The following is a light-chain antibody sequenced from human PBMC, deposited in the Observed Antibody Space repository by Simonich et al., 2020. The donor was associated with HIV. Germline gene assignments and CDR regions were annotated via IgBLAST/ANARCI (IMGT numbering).Light chain of an antibody. J-gene: IGLJ2*01. Sequence: QSALTQPRSVSGSPGQSVTISCPGTSSDVGGYNYVSWYQQHPGKAPKLMIYDVSKRPAGVPDRCSGSKSGNTASLTISGLQAEDEADYYCCSYAGSYTLVFGGGTKLTVL. CDR1: SSDVGGYNY. CDR3: CSYAGSYTLV. CDR2: DVS. V-gene: IGLV2-11*01.